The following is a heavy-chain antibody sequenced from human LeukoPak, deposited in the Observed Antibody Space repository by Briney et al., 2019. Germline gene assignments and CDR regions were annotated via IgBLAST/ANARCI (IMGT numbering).Heavy chain of an antibody. CDR2: ICYSGST. CDR3: ARLQSSGLVWSVY. D-gene: IGHD2-21*01. J-gene: IGHJ4*02. CDR1: GGSISSSSYY. Sequence: ASETLSLTCTVSGGSISSSSYYWGWIRQPPGKGLEWIGSICYSGSTYYNPSLKSRVTISVDTSKNQFSLKLSSVTAADTAVYYCARLQSSGLVWSVYWGQGTLVTVSS. V-gene: IGHV4-39*01.